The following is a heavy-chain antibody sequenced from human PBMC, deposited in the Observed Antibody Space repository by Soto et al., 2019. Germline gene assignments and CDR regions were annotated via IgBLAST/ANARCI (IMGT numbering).Heavy chain of an antibody. Sequence: SETLSLTCTVAGGSISSYYWSWIRQPPGKGLEWIGYIYYSGSTNYNPSLKSRVTISVDTSKNQFSLKLSSVTAADMAVNYCARVYDSSGFYYYGMDVWGQRTTVIVSS. CDR1: GGSISSYY. CDR3: ARVYDSSGFYYYGMDV. J-gene: IGHJ6*02. V-gene: IGHV4-59*01. CDR2: IYYSGST. D-gene: IGHD3-22*01.